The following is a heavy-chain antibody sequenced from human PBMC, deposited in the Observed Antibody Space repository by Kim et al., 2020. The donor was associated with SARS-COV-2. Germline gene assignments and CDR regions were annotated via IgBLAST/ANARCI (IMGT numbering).Heavy chain of an antibody. J-gene: IGHJ4*02. V-gene: IGHV3-23*01. CDR3: AKRAGARGGNFDY. CDR2: ISDSGGGT. CDR1: GFTFSNYA. D-gene: IGHD3-10*01. Sequence: GGSPRLSFAASGFTFSNYAMSWVRQAPGKGLEWVSGISDSGGGTYYADSVKGRFPISRDNSKNTLYLQMNSLRAEDTAVYYCAKRAGARGGNFDYWGQGTLVSVSS.